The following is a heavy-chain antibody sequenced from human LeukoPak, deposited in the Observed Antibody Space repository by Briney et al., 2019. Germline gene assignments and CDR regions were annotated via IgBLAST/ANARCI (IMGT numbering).Heavy chain of an antibody. CDR1: GGSFSGYY. D-gene: IGHD2-2*01. Sequence: PSETLSLTCAVYGGSFSGYYWSWIRQPPGKGLEWIGEINHSGSTNYNPSLKSRVTISVDTSKNQFSLKLSSVTAADTAVYYCARDRGSSTALGLYYYYGMDVWGQGTTVTVSS. CDR3: ARDRGSSTALGLYYYYGMDV. V-gene: IGHV4-34*09. CDR2: INHSGST. J-gene: IGHJ6*02.